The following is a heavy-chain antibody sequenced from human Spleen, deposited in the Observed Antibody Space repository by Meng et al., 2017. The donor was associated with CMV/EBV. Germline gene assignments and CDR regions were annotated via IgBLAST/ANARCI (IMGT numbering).Heavy chain of an antibody. CDR2: ITGSSTYI. CDR3: SRGVSLSVNGDLDF. V-gene: IGHV3-21*01. D-gene: IGHD4-17*01. J-gene: IGHJ4*02. Sequence: SGFTFGSYNMNWVRPAPGKGLEWVSAITGSSTYIYYADSVRGRFTISRDNAESSLYLQMNSLRTEDTAVYYCSRGVSLSVNGDLDFWGQGTLVTVSS. CDR1: GFTFGSYN.